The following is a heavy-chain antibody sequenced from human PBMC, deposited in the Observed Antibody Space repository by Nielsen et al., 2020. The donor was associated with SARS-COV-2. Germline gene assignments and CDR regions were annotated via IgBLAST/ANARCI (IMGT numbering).Heavy chain of an antibody. CDR3: ARVGGSSWYFDN. D-gene: IGHD6-13*01. J-gene: IGHJ4*02. CDR1: GFTFGSFW. CDR2: IKQDGTEK. Sequence: GESLKISCAASGFTFGSFWVTWVRQAPGKGLEWVANIKQDGTEKYYVDSVKGRFTISRDNAKNSMYLQMNSLRVEDTAVYYCARVGGSSWYFDNWGQGTLVTVSS. V-gene: IGHV3-7*03.